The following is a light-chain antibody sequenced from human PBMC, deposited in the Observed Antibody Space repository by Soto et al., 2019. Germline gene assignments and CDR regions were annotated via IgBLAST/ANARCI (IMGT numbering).Light chain of an antibody. Sequence: EIVLMQSPGTLSLSPGERATLSCRASQSVSSSQLAWYQQKPGQAPRLLIHGVSTRDTGIPDRFSGSGSGTDFTLTISRLEPEDFAVYYCQEYGGSHKWTFGQGTKVEI. J-gene: IGKJ1*01. V-gene: IGKV3-20*01. CDR1: QSVSSSQ. CDR3: QEYGGSHKWT. CDR2: GVS.